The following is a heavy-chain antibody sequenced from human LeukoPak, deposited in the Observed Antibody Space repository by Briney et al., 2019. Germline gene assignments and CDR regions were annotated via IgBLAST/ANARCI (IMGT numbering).Heavy chain of an antibody. CDR3: ARHRLGATRSFDI. Sequence: SETLSLTCNVSGASMSNYYWVWIRQPPGKGLEWIGSIYHSGTTYSGSTYYNPSLKSRVTISLDTAKNQFSLKLSSVTAADTAVYYCARHRLGATRSFDIWGQGTMVTVSS. J-gene: IGHJ3*02. V-gene: IGHV4-39*01. D-gene: IGHD4/OR15-4a*01. CDR2: IYHSGTTYSGST. CDR1: GASMSNYY.